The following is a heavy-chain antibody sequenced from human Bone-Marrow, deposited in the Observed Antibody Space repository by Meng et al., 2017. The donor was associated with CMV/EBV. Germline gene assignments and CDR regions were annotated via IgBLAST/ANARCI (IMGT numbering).Heavy chain of an antibody. CDR1: GFTFSSYA. CDR3: AKDQSVGAMVRGPISGGYYYGMDV. CDR2: ISGSGGST. J-gene: IGHJ6*02. D-gene: IGHD3-10*01. Sequence: GESLKISCAASGFTFSSYAMSWVRQAPGKGLEWVSAISGSGGSTYYADSVKGRFTISRDNSKNTLYLQMNSLRAEDTAVYYCAKDQSVGAMVRGPISGGYYYGMDVWGQGTTVTVSS. V-gene: IGHV3-23*01.